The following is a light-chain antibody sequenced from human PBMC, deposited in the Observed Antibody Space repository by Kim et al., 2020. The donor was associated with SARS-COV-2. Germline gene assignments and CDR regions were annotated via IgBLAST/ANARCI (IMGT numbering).Light chain of an antibody. CDR3: QQFDNLSLT. V-gene: IGKV1-33*01. CDR1: RDISNN. J-gene: IGKJ4*01. Sequence: ASAGDRVTITCQASRDISNNLNWYQQKPGKAPKVLIYDASNVHTGVSSRFSGSGSGTDFTFTITSLQPEDVATYYCQQFDNLSLTFGGGTKVDIK. CDR2: DAS.